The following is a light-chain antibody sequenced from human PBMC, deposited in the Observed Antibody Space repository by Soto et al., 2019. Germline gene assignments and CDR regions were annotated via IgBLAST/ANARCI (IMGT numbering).Light chain of an antibody. V-gene: IGLV2-8*01. CDR1: SSDVGAYIF. CDR2: DVN. J-gene: IGLJ1*01. CDR3: EAWDDSLSGHV. Sequence: QSVLTQPPSASGSPGQSVTISCTGTSSDVGAYIFVSWYQQHPGKAPKLMVYDVNRRPPGVPDRFFGSKSGNTASLTVSGLQAEDEADYFCEAWDDSLSGHVFGTGTKVTVL.